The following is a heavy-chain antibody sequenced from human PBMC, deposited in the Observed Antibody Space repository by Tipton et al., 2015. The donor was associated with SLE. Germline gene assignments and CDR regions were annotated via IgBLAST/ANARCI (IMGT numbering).Heavy chain of an antibody. CDR3: AKNKIGYYDSSGPYGGSDY. Sequence: GSLRLSCAASGFTFSSYAMSWVRQAPGKGLEWVSAISGSGGSTYYADSVKGRSAISRDNSKNTLYLQRNSLRAEDTAVYYCAKNKIGYYDSSGPYGGSDYWGQGTLVTVSS. V-gene: IGHV3-23*01. CDR2: ISGSGGST. D-gene: IGHD3-22*01. CDR1: GFTFSSYA. J-gene: IGHJ4*02.